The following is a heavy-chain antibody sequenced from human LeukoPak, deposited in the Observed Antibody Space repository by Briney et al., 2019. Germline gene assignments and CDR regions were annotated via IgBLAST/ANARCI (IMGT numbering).Heavy chain of an antibody. Sequence: SETLSLTCAVYGGSFSGYYWSWIRQPPGKGLEWIGEINHSGSTNYNPSLKSRVTTSVDTSKNQFSLKLSSATAADTAVYYCARGRYCSGGSCLIDYWGQGTLVTVSS. CDR2: INHSGST. CDR1: GGSFSGYY. V-gene: IGHV4-34*01. D-gene: IGHD2-15*01. CDR3: ARGRYCSGGSCLIDY. J-gene: IGHJ4*02.